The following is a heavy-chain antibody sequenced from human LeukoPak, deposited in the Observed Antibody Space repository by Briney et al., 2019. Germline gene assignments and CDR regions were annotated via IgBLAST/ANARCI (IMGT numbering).Heavy chain of an antibody. CDR2: IYPGDSDT. CDR1: GYSFTNYW. Sequence: GESLKISCKGSGYSFTNYWIGWVRQMPGKGLEWMGLIYPGDSDTRDSPSFQGQVTISADKSISTAYLQWSSLKASDTAMYYCARLTYYYDSSGYYSEYNAFDIWGQGTMVTVSS. J-gene: IGHJ3*02. V-gene: IGHV5-51*01. D-gene: IGHD3-22*01. CDR3: ARLTYYYDSSGYYSEYNAFDI.